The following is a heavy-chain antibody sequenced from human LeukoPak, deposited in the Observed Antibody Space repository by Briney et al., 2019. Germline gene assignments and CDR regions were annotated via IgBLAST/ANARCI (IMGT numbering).Heavy chain of an antibody. D-gene: IGHD6-6*01. CDR1: TFAFSSYY. CDR3: ARTSIAARPTYYYMDV. V-gene: IGHV4-38-2*01. CDR2: IYYSGST. Sequence: NPGGSLRLSCAASTFAFSSYYWGWIRQPPGKGLEWIGSIYYSGSTYYNPSLKSRVTISVDTSKNQFSLKLSSVTAADTAVYYCARTSIAARPTYYYMDVWGKGTTVTVSS. J-gene: IGHJ6*03.